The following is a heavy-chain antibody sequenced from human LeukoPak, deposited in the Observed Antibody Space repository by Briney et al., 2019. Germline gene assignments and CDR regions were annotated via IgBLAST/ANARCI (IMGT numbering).Heavy chain of an antibody. J-gene: IGHJ4*02. CDR2: IIPIFGTA. CDR1: GGTFSSYA. V-gene: IGHV1-69*01. CDR3: AKDRNQYFDPNFDY. D-gene: IGHD3-9*01. Sequence: SVKVSCKASGGTFSSYAISWVRQAPGQGLEWMGGIIPIFGTANYAQKFQGRVTITADESTSTAYMELSSLRSGDTAVYYCAKDRNQYFDPNFDYWGQGTLVTVSS.